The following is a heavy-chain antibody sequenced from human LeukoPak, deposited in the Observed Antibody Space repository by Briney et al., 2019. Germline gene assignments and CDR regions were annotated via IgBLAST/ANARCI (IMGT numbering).Heavy chain of an antibody. D-gene: IGHD3-10*01. CDR2: ISHSGST. V-gene: IGHV4-34*01. CDR3: VPLYYYGSGIPSNWFDP. Sequence: SETLSLTCAVYGGSFSGYYWSWIRQPPGKGLEWIGEISHSGSTNYNPSLKSRVTISVDTSKNQFSLKLSSVTAADTAVYYCVPLYYYGSGIPSNWFDPWGQGTLVTVSS. J-gene: IGHJ5*02. CDR1: GGSFSGYY.